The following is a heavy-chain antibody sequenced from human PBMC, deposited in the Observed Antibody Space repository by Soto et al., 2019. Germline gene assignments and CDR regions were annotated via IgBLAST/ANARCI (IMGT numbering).Heavy chain of an antibody. CDR3: ARINTTQDGSDF. CDR1: GYTFSGFA. D-gene: IGHD1-1*01. V-gene: IGHV1-3*01. Sequence: SVKVSSKASGYTFSGFAIHWVRQAPGQSLEWMGCNNAGSAKTKYSQIFQDRVTFTKDTSESTVFMELSSLSSEDTAVYFCARINTTQDGSDFCGQGTKVTVAS. J-gene: IGHJ3*01. CDR2: NNAGSAKT.